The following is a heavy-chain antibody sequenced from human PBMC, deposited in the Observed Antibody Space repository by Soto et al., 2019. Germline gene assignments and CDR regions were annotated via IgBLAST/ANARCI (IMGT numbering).Heavy chain of an antibody. V-gene: IGHV4-39*01. CDR2: IYYSGST. J-gene: IGHJ4*02. D-gene: IGHD1-1*01. CDR1: GGSISSSSYY. CDR3: ARHFPHVLRPDPTTFDY. Sequence: SETLSLTCTVSGGSISSSSYYWGWIRQPPGKGLEWIGSIYYSGSTYYNPSLKSRVTISVDTSKNQFSLKLSSVTAADTAVYYCARHFPHVLRPDPTTFDYWGQGTLVTVSS.